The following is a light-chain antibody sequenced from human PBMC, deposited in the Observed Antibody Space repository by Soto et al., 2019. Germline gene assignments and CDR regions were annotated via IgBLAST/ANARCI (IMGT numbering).Light chain of an antibody. V-gene: IGKV2-40*01. CDR3: MQRKEFPLT. CDR1: QSLLNSDGNTF. J-gene: IGKJ4*01. CDR2: TVS. Sequence: EIVMTQTPLSLPVTPGEPASISCRSSQSLLNSDGNTFLDWYLQKPGQSPQLLIYTVSYRASGVPDRFSGSGSGTDFTLKISRVEAEDVGVYYCMQRKEFPLTFAGGTKVEIK.